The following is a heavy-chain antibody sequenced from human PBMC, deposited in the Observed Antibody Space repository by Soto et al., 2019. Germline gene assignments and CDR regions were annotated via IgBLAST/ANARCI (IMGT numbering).Heavy chain of an antibody. CDR2: IYYSVST. J-gene: IGHJ5*02. CDR3: ARAHKTYYDYVWGSPTGWFDP. V-gene: IGHV4-30-4*01. CDR1: GGSSSSGDYY. Sequence: PSEALSLTIIVSGGSSSSGDYYWSWIRHPPVKGLEWIGYIYYSVSTYYNPYLKSRVTISVDTSKNQFSLKLSSVTAADTAVYYCARAHKTYYDYVWGSPTGWFDPWGQGTLVTVSS. D-gene: IGHD3-16*01.